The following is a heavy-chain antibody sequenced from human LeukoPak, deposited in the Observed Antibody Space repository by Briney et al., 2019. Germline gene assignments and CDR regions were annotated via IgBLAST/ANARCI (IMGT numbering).Heavy chain of an antibody. J-gene: IGHJ4*02. V-gene: IGHV3-21*01. Sequence: GGSLRPSCAASGFSFSTYSMTWVRQAPGKGLEWVSSIYIGSSYIYYADSVKGRFTISRDDAKNSMYLQMNSLRVEDTAVYYCARGDVNTGLISYWGQGTLVTVSS. CDR1: GFSFSTYS. CDR3: ARGDVNTGLISY. D-gene: IGHD5-18*01. CDR2: IYIGSSYI.